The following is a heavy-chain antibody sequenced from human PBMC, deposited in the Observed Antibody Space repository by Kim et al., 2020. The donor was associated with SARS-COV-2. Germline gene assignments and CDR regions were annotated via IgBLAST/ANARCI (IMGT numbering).Heavy chain of an antibody. J-gene: IGHJ5*02. Sequence: VKGRFTISRDNSKNTLYLQMNSLRAEDTAVYYCARDGVEYGYTLYNWFDPWGQGTLVSVSS. V-gene: IGHV3-30*07. CDR3: ARDGVEYGYTLYNWFDP. D-gene: IGHD5-18*01.